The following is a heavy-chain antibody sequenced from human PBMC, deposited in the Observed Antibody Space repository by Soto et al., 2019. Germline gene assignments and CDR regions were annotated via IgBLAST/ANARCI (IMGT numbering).Heavy chain of an antibody. J-gene: IGHJ6*03. Sequence: LRLSCAASGFTFSGSAMHWVRQASGRGLEWVGRIKSKANSYATAYAASVKGRFTISRDDSKNTAYLQMNSLKTEDTAVYYCATMTTVTSFISSYYMDVWGKGTTVTVSS. CDR2: IKSKANSYAT. CDR3: ATMTTVTSFISSYYMDV. V-gene: IGHV3-73*01. D-gene: IGHD4-17*01. CDR1: GFTFSGSA.